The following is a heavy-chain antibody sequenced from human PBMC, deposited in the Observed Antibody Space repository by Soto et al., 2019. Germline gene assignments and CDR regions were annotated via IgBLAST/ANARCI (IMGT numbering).Heavy chain of an antibody. CDR3: ARDEYWNPLFGVRV. CDR1: GESFSGYY. Sequence: QVRLQQRGAGLLKPSETLSLNCVVSGESFSGYYWSWIRQTPGMGLEWIGEVDHRGSTTYNPSLKNRASISIDSSQNLFSLELTSGTGADTALYFCARDEYWNPLFGVRVWGPGNRVPGSS. J-gene: IGHJ3*01. D-gene: IGHD3-3*01. V-gene: IGHV4-34*02. CDR2: VDHRGST.